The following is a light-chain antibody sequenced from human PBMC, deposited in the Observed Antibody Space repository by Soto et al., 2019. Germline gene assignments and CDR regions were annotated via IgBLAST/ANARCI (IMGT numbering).Light chain of an antibody. CDR3: QQYNDYPLT. CDR1: QSLNSE. CDR2: KAS. V-gene: IGKV1-5*03. J-gene: IGKJ4*01. Sequence: DIQMTQSPSTLSASVGDRVTLTCRASQSLNSELDWYQQKPWKAPNLLIYKASSLKGGVPSRFTGTGSGTEFTFTISNLQPGDSAIYYCQQYNDYPLTLGGGTKVEIK.